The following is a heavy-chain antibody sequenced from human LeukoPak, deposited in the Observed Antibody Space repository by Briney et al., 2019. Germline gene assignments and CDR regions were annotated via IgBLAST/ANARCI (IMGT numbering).Heavy chain of an antibody. CDR2: IYYSGST. CDR1: GGSIRSGGYY. V-gene: IGHV4-31*03. D-gene: IGHD2-2*02. CDR3: AGSGYCSSTSCYKGAFDI. J-gene: IGHJ3*02. Sequence: SQTLSLTCTVSGGSIRSGGYYWSWIRQHPGKGLEWIGYIYYSGSTYYNPSLKSRVTISVDTSKNQFSLKLSSVTAADTAVYYCAGSGYCSSTSCYKGAFDIWGQGTMVTVSS.